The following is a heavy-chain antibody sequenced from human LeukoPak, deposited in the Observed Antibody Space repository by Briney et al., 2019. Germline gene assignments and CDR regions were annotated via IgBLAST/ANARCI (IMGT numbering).Heavy chain of an antibody. CDR3: ARVRAECMDV. CDR2: ISYDGSNK. Sequence: GGSLRLSCAASGFTFSSYAMHWVRQAPGKGLEWVAVISYDGSNKYYADSVKGRFTISRDNSKNTLYLQMNSLRAEDTAVYYCARVRAECMDVWVKGTTVTVSA. D-gene: IGHD3-3*01. CDR1: GFTFSSYA. J-gene: IGHJ6*04. V-gene: IGHV3-30-3*01.